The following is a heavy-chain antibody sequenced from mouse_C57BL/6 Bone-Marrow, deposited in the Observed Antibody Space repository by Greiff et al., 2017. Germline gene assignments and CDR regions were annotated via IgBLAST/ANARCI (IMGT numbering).Heavy chain of an antibody. V-gene: IGHV5-6*01. CDR3: AIYGSSFDY. Sequence: DVQLVESGGDLVKPGGSLKLSCAASGFTFSSYGMSWVRQTPDKRLEWVPTISSGGSYTYYPDSVKGRFTISRDNAKNTLYLQMSSLKSEDTAMYYCAIYGSSFDYWGQGTTLTVSS. D-gene: IGHD1-1*01. J-gene: IGHJ2*01. CDR2: ISSGGSYT. CDR1: GFTFSSYG.